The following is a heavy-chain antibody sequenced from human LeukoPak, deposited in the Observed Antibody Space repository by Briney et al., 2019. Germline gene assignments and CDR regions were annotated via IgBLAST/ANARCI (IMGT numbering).Heavy chain of an antibody. CDR3: ARHNGGSYPPVFFDY. Sequence: PSETLSLTCTVSGGSISGYYWNWIRQPPGKGLEWIGYIYTSGSTNYNPSLKSRVTISVDTSKNQFSLKLSSVTAADTGVYYCARHNGGSYPPVFFDYWGQGTLVAVSS. CDR1: GGSISGYY. CDR2: IYTSGST. V-gene: IGHV4-4*09. D-gene: IGHD1-26*01. J-gene: IGHJ4*02.